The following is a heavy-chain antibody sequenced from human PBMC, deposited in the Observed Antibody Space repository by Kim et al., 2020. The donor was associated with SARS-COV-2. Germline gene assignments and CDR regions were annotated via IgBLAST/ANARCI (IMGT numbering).Heavy chain of an antibody. V-gene: IGHV3-21*01. CDR2: ISTSSSYI. CDR3: ARDRGEETVLPRYYYYYYGMDV. CDR1: GFTFSNYI. Sequence: GGSLRLSCAASGFTFSNYIMNWVRQAPGKGLEWVSSISTSSSYIYYADSLKGRFTISRDNAKNTLYLQMNSLRAEDTAVYYCARDRGEETVLPRYYYYYYGMDVWGQGTTVTVSS. D-gene: IGHD3-16*01. J-gene: IGHJ6*02.